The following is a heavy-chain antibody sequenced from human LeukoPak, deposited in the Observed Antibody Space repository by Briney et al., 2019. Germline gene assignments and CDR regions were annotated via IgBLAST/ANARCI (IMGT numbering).Heavy chain of an antibody. CDR3: AKDRPNYYDSGGNYSRGDGDY. J-gene: IGHJ4*02. CDR2: VSGSGGYT. Sequence: GGSLRLSCAASGFTFSSYAMSWVRQAPGKGLEWVSSVSGSGGYTYYAGSVKGRFTISRDNSKNTLYLQMNSLRAEDTAIYYCAKDRPNYYDSGGNYSRGDGDYWGRGTLVTVSS. D-gene: IGHD3-22*01. V-gene: IGHV3-23*01. CDR1: GFTFSSYA.